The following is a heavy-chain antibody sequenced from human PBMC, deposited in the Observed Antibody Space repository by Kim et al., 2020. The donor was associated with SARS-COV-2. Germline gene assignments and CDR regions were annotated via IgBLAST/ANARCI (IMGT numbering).Heavy chain of an antibody. CDR2: I. CDR3: ARAATIVYFDY. Sequence: ISYVDSVKGRFSISRDNAKNSLYLQMHSLRDEDTAVYYCARAATIVYFDYWGQGTLVTVSS. J-gene: IGHJ4*02. D-gene: IGHD6-25*01. V-gene: IGHV3-48*02.